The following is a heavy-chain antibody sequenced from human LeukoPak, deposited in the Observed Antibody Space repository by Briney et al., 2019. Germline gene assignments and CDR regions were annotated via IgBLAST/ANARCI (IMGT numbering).Heavy chain of an antibody. CDR2: ISGSGGST. J-gene: IGHJ5*01. D-gene: IGHD2-2*01. CDR1: GFTFSSYA. V-gene: IGHV3-23*01. CDR3: AKQLYQQLNNWFDS. Sequence: GASLRLSCAASGFTFSSYAMSWVRQAPGKGLEWVSAISGSGGSTYYADSVKGRFTISRDNSKNTLYLQMNSLRAEDTAVYYCAKQLYQQLNNWFDSWGQGTLVTVSS.